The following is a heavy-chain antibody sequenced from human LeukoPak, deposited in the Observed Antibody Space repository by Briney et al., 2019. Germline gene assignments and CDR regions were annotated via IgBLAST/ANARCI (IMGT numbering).Heavy chain of an antibody. J-gene: IGHJ3*02. D-gene: IGHD3-9*01. CDR2: ISSSGSTI. CDR3: ARWVTGYYLDAFDI. V-gene: IGHV3-48*03. CDR1: GFTFSSYE. Sequence: PGGSLRLSCAASGFTFSSYEMNWVRQAPGKGLEWVSYISSSGSTIYYADSVKGRFTISRDNAKNSLYLQMNSLRAEDTAVYYCARWVTGYYLDAFDIWGQGTMVTVSS.